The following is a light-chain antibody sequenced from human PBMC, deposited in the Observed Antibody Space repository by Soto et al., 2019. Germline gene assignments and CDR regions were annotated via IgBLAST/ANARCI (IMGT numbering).Light chain of an antibody. CDR1: QSVSSSY. Sequence: EIVLTQSPGTLSLSPGERATLSCRASQSVSSSYLAWYQQKRGQAPRLLIYSASSRATGIPDKFSGSGSGTDFTLTISRLEPEDFAVYYCQQYGNSLFTYRPGAKVDNK. V-gene: IGKV3-20*01. CDR3: QQYGNSLFT. J-gene: IGKJ3*01. CDR2: SAS.